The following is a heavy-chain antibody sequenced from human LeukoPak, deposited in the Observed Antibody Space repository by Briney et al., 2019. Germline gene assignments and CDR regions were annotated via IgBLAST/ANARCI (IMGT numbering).Heavy chain of an antibody. V-gene: IGHV3-7*01. D-gene: IGHD2-21*01. J-gene: IGHJ4*02. CDR3: ARSLWPEDY. Sequence: GGSLRLSCKPSGFAFNSYWASGVRQAPGKGLEWVANISQDGNSQNYVDSVRGRFTISNDNAKNSVYLQMNSLRAEDTAVYYCARSLWPEDYWGQGILVTVSS. CDR1: GFAFNSYW. CDR2: ISQDGNSQ.